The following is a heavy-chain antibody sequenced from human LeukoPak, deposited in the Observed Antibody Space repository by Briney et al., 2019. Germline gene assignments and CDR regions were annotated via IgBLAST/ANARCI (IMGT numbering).Heavy chain of an antibody. CDR2: ISAYNGNT. J-gene: IGHJ6*03. CDR1: GYTFTSYG. D-gene: IGHD3-3*01. CDR3: ARVYYDFWSGYYYYMDV. Sequence: ASVKVSCKASGYTFTSYGISWVRQAPGQGLEWMGWISAYNGNTNYAQKLQGRVTMTTDTSTSTAYMELRSLRSDDTAVYYCARVYYDFWSGYYYYMDVWGKGTTVTVSS. V-gene: IGHV1-18*01.